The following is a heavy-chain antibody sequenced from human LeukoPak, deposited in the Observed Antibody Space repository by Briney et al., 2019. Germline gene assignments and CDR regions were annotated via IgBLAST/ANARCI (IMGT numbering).Heavy chain of an antibody. CDR2: IKQDGSEK. CDR1: GLTFSSYW. CDR3: ARGIQLWRYYYYGMDV. D-gene: IGHD5-18*01. J-gene: IGHJ6*02. Sequence: GGSLRLSCAASGLTFSSYWMSWVRQVPGKGLEWVANIKQDGSEKYYVDSVKGRFTISRDNAKNSLYLQMNSLRAEDTAVYYCARGIQLWRYYYYGMDVWGQGTTVTVSS. V-gene: IGHV3-7*03.